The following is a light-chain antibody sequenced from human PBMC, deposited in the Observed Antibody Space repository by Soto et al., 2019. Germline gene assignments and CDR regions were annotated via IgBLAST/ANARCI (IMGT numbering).Light chain of an antibody. CDR3: CSYAGSYHWV. CDR1: SSDVGGYNY. Sequence: QSALTQPRSVSGSPGQSVTISCTGTSSDVGGYNYVSWYQQHPGKAPKLMIYDVSKRPSGVPDRFSGSKSGNTASLTITGLQDEDEADYYCCSYAGSYHWVFGGGTKLTVL. J-gene: IGLJ3*02. V-gene: IGLV2-11*01. CDR2: DVS.